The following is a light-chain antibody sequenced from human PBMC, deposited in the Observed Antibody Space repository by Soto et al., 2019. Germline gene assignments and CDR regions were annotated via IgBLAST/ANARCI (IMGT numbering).Light chain of an antibody. CDR3: GTWDSSLSAPNWV. CDR2: SNT. CDR1: TFNVGEGFD. Sequence: QSVLTQPPSVSGATGQRVVVSCNGTTFNVGEGFDVHWYQQLPGTAPKVLIYSNTNRPSGVPDRFSGSKSGTSATLGITGLQTGDEADYYCGTWDSSLSAPNWVFGGGTKLTVL. V-gene: IGLV1-40*01. J-gene: IGLJ3*02.